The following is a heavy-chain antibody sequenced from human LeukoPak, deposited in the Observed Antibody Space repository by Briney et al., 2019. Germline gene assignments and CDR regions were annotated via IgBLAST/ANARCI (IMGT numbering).Heavy chain of an antibody. CDR3: ARDAFMGYDFWSGYKNWFDP. Sequence: ASVKVSCKASGYTFTSYGISWVRQAPGQGLEWMGWISAYNGNTNYAQKLQGRVTMTTDTSTSTAYMELRSLRSDDTAVYYCARDAFMGYDFWSGYKNWFDPWGQGTLVTVSS. CDR1: GYTFTSYG. D-gene: IGHD3-3*01. CDR2: ISAYNGNT. V-gene: IGHV1-18*01. J-gene: IGHJ5*02.